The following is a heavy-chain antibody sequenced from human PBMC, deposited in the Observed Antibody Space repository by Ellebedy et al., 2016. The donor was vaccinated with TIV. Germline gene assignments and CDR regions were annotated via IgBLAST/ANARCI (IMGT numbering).Heavy chain of an antibody. V-gene: IGHV3-33*01. CDR2: IWYDGSNK. Sequence: PGGSLRLSCAASGLTFSSYGMHWVRQAPGKGLEWVAVIWYDGSNKYYADSVKGRFTISRDNSKNTLYLQMSSLRVEDTGVYYCARDQGEWLRHNGMDVWGQGTTVTVSS. D-gene: IGHD3-10*01. J-gene: IGHJ6*02. CDR3: ARDQGEWLRHNGMDV. CDR1: GLTFSSYG.